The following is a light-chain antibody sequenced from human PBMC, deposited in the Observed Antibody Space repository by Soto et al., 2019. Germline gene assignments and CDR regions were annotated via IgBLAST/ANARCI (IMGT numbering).Light chain of an antibody. Sequence: QSALTQPASVSGSPGQSIAISCTGTSSDVGGYTYVSWYQQHPGKAPKLMIYDVSNRPSGVSNRFSGSKAGNTASLTISGLQAEDEADYYCSSYTSSSTYVSGTGTKVTVL. CDR2: DVS. J-gene: IGLJ1*01. CDR1: SSDVGGYTY. CDR3: SSYTSSSTYV. V-gene: IGLV2-14*01.